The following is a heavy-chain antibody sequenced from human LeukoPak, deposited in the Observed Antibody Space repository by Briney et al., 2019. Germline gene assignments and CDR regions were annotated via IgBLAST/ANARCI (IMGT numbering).Heavy chain of an antibody. Sequence: PSETLSLTCTVSGGSISSYYWSWIRQPPGKGLEWMGYIYYSESTNSNTSLKSRVTISLDTSKNQFSLKLSSVTAADTAVYYCARTGYCSSASCYTASRPSYYYYMDVWGKGTTVTVSS. V-gene: IGHV4-59*01. CDR2: IYYSEST. J-gene: IGHJ6*03. CDR1: GGSISSYY. D-gene: IGHD2-2*02. CDR3: ARTGYCSSASCYTASRPSYYYYMDV.